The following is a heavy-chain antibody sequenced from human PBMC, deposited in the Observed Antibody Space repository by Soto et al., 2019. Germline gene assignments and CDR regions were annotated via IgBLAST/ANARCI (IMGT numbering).Heavy chain of an antibody. Sequence: QVQLVQSGAEVKKPGSSMKVSCKATGGTFSSYAISWVRQAPGQGLEWMGRIIPIFGTTSYAQKFQGRVTITADESTSTAYMELSSLRYDDTAVYYCAREVGSTWYVRLDPWGQGTLVTVSS. CDR3: AREVGSTWYVRLDP. V-gene: IGHV1-69*15. CDR1: GGTFSSYA. CDR2: IIPIFGTT. D-gene: IGHD6-13*01. J-gene: IGHJ5*02.